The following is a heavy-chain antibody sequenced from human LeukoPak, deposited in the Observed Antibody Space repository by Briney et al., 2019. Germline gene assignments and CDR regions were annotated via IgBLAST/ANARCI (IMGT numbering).Heavy chain of an antibody. CDR3: ARPRENYGPPIYYFDY. J-gene: IGHJ4*02. V-gene: IGHV3-21*01. CDR2: ISSNSYYI. D-gene: IGHD4-17*01. Sequence: GGSLRLSCAASGFTFSSYAMNWVRQAPGKGLEWVSSISSNSYYIYYADSVKGRFTISRDNAKNSLYLQMNSLRAEDTAVYYCARPRENYGPPIYYFDYWGQGTLVTVSS. CDR1: GFTFSSYA.